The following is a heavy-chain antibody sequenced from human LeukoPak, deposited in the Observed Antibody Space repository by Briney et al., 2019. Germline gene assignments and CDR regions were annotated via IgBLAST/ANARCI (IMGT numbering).Heavy chain of an antibody. V-gene: IGHV3-30-3*01. CDR1: GFTFSXYA. D-gene: IGHD3-10*01. Sequence: SLRLSCAASGFTFSXYAMHWVRQAPGKGLEWVAVISYDGSNKYYADSVKGRFTISRDNSKNTLYLQMNSLRAEDTAVYYCARDFHYPQYYFDYWGQGTLVTVSS. J-gene: IGHJ4*02. CDR2: ISYDGSNK. CDR3: ARDFHYPQYYFDY.